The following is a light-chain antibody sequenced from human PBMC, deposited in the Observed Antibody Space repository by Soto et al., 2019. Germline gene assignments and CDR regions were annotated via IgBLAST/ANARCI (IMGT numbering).Light chain of an antibody. J-gene: IGKJ1*01. Sequence: DIQMTQSPSSLSASVGDRVTITCRASQGFSNYLAWYQQNPGKVPKLLIYAASPLQSGFPSRFSGRGSGTDFTLTISSLQPEDVATYYCQKYNSAPREFGQGTKVEIK. CDR2: AAS. V-gene: IGKV1-27*01. CDR3: QKYNSAPRE. CDR1: QGFSNY.